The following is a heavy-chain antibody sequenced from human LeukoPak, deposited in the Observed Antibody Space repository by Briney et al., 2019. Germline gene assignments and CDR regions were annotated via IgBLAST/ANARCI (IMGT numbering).Heavy chain of an antibody. J-gene: IGHJ4*02. CDR1: GFTFSSYG. CDR3: AKDGYGDYVYGVNY. CDR2: ISYDGSNK. Sequence: PGGSLRLSCAASGFTFSSYGMHWVRQAPGKGLEWVAVISYDGSNKYYADSVKGRFTISRDNSKNTLYLQMNSLRAEDTAVYYCAKDGYGDYVYGVNYWGQGTLVTVSS. V-gene: IGHV3-30*18. D-gene: IGHD4-17*01.